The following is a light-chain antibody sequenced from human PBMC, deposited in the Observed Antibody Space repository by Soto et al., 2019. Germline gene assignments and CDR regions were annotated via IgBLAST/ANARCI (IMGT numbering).Light chain of an antibody. CDR1: QSICNW. V-gene: IGKV1-5*01. Sequence: EIQMTQSPSTLSACVGDRVTITSRASQSICNWVAWYQQKPEKAPKLMMYDASTLESGVPSRLSASKSGTEFTLTTSTLPPDDFETYYCQQYSTYSTFGQGTKVDIK. J-gene: IGKJ1*01. CDR3: QQYSTYST. CDR2: DAS.